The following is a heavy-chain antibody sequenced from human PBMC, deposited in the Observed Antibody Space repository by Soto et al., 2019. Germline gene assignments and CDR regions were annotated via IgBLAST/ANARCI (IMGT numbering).Heavy chain of an antibody. Sequence: GGSLRLSCAASGFTFSIYWMNWVRQAPGKGLEWVANIKQDGSEKYYVDSVKGRFTISRDNAKNSLYLQMNSLRAEDTAVYYCATGHPLTDYWGQGTLVTVSS. CDR3: ATGHPLTDY. CDR1: GFTFSIYW. V-gene: IGHV3-7*01. CDR2: IKQDGSEK. J-gene: IGHJ4*02.